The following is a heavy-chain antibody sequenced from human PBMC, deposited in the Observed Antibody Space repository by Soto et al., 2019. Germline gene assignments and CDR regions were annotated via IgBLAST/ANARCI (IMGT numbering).Heavy chain of an antibody. CDR2: ISSSSSYI. CDR3: ARDVRASPAPNWFDP. V-gene: IGHV3-21*01. Sequence: GGSLRLSCAASGFTFSSYSMNWVRQAPGKGLEWVSSISSSSSYIYYADSVKGRFTISRDNAKNSLYLQMNSLRAEDTAVYYCARDVRASPAPNWFDPWGQGTLVTVSS. CDR1: GFTFSSYS. J-gene: IGHJ5*02.